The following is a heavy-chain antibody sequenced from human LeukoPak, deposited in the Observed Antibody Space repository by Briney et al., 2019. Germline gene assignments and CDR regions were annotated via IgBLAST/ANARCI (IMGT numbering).Heavy chain of an antibody. CDR1: GVSVSSGSYY. CDR2: IYYSGST. J-gene: IGHJ4*02. D-gene: IGHD4-17*01. CDR3: ARGHDYGDYDY. V-gene: IGHV4-61*01. Sequence: SETLSLTCTVSGVSVSSGSYYWSWIRQPPGKGLEWIGYIYYSGSTNYNPSLKSRVTISVDTSKNQFSLKLSSVTAADTAVYYCARGHDYGDYDYWGQGTLVTVSS.